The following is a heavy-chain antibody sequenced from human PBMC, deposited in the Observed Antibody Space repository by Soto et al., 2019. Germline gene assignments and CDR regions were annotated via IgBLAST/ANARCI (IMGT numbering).Heavy chain of an antibody. CDR1: GYTLTELS. D-gene: IGHD3-16*02. Sequence: ASVKVSCKVSGYTLTELSMHWVRQAPGKGLEWMGGFDPEDGETIYAQKFQGRVTMTEDTSTDTAYMELSRLRSEDTAVYYCATGSMITFGGVIDSQFFDYWGQGTLVTVSS. V-gene: IGHV1-24*01. J-gene: IGHJ4*02. CDR2: FDPEDGET. CDR3: ATGSMITFGGVIDSQFFDY.